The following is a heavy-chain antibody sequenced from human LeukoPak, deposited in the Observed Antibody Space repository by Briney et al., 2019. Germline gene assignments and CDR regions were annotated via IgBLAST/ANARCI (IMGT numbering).Heavy chain of an antibody. D-gene: IGHD6-19*01. V-gene: IGHV3-7*01. CDR2: IKQDGSEK. J-gene: IGHJ6*02. CDR1: GFPFSSYW. Sequence: GGSLRLSCAASGFPFSSYWMTWVRQAPGKGLEWVANIKQDGSEKYYVDSVKGRFTISRDNAKNSLYLQMNSLRAEDTAAYYCARDRFEYSSGWDHNYYYGMDVWGQGTTVTVSS. CDR3: ARDRFEYSSGWDHNYYYGMDV.